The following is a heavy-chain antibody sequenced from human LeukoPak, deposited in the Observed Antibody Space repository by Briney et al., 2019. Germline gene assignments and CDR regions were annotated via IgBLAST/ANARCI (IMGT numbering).Heavy chain of an antibody. CDR2: IYYSGST. J-gene: IGHJ3*02. V-gene: IGHV4-30-4*01. Sequence: PSETLSLTCTVSGGSISSGDYYWSWIRQPPGKGLEWIGYIYYSGSTYYNPSLKSRVTISVDTSKNQFSLKLSSVTAADTAVYYCARAGYSSGWYQGGDAFDIWGQGTMVTVSS. CDR1: GGSISSGDYY. D-gene: IGHD6-19*01. CDR3: ARAGYSSGWYQGGDAFDI.